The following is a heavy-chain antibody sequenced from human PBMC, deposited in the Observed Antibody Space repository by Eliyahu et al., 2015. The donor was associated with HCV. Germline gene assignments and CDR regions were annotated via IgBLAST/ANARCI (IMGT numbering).Heavy chain of an antibody. Sequence: EVQLVESGGGCVKPGRSLXLSCTASGFXFGXYXXSXFRXAPGKGLEWVGFIRSKAYGGTTEYAASVKGRFTISRDDSKSIAYLQMNSLKTEDTAVYYCTREPTHTYYYDSSGYYVAGPFDYWGQGTLVTVSS. CDR3: TREPTHTYYYDSSGYYVAGPFDY. CDR2: IRSKAYGGTT. CDR1: GFXFGXYX. V-gene: IGHV3-49*05. D-gene: IGHD3-22*01. J-gene: IGHJ4*02.